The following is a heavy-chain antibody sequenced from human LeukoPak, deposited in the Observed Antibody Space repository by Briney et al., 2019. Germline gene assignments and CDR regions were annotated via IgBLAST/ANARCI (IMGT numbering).Heavy chain of an antibody. CDR1: GFTFSGYW. Sequence: GGSLRLSCAASGFTFSGYWMSWVRQAPGRGLEWVANINKDGSERYNVDSVKGRFTISRDNANKSLYLQMNSLRAEDTSVYYCARESKGRSKIDYWGQGTLVTVSS. CDR3: ARESKGRSKIDY. D-gene: IGHD4-17*01. CDR2: INKDGSER. J-gene: IGHJ4*02. V-gene: IGHV3-7*01.